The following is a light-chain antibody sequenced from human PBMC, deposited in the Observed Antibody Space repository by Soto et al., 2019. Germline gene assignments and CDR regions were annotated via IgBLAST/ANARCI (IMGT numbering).Light chain of an antibody. CDR1: QTVSSSF. CDR3: QQFGSLGT. V-gene: IGKV3-20*01. CDR2: DAS. Sequence: EVVFTQSPGTLSFSPGERATLSCGTSQTVSSSFLAWYQQKPGQAPRLLMFDASNRATDIPDRFSGSGSGTDFTLTIGRLEPEDFAVYYCQQFGSLGTFGQGTKVDIK. J-gene: IGKJ1*01.